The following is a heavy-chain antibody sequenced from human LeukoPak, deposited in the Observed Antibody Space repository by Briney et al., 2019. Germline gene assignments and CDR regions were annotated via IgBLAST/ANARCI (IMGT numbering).Heavy chain of an antibody. Sequence: PSETLSLTCAVYGGSFSGYYWSWLRQPPGKGLEWLGEINHSGSTNYNPSLKSRVTISVDTSKNQFSLKLSSVTAADTAVYYCARSYSNLPYYFDYWGQGTLVTVSS. CDR3: ARSYSNLPYYFDY. V-gene: IGHV4-34*01. D-gene: IGHD4-11*01. CDR2: INHSGST. J-gene: IGHJ4*02. CDR1: GGSFSGYY.